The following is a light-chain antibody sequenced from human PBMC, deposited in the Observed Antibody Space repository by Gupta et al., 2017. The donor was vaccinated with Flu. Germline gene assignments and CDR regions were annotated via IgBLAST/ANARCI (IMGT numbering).Light chain of an antibody. V-gene: IGLV2-14*01. J-gene: IGLJ2*01. CDR1: SSDIGAYNH. CDR2: EVS. CDR3: SSYTSMTTL. Sequence: SALTQPASVSGSPGQSITISCTGTSSDIGAYNHVSWYQQFPGKAPKLMIYEVSSRPSGVSNRFSGSKFGNTASLTISGLQAEDEADYYCSSYTSMTTLFGGGTRLSVL.